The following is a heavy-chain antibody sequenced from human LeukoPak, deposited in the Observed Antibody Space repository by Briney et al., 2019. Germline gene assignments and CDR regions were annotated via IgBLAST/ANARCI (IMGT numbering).Heavy chain of an antibody. D-gene: IGHD2-2*01. CDR3: ATYCSTTSCLHRRAFDI. Sequence: SETLSLTCTVSGGSISSSSYYWGWIRQPPGKGLEWIGTIYYSGSTYYNPSLKSRVTISVDTSNDQFSLKLSSVTAADTAVYYCATYCSTTSCLHRRAFDIWGQGTMVTVSS. V-gene: IGHV4-39*01. J-gene: IGHJ3*02. CDR1: GGSISSSSYY. CDR2: IYYSGST.